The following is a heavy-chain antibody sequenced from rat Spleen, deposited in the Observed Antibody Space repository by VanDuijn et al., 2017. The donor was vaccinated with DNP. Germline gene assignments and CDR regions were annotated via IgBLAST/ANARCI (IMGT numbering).Heavy chain of an antibody. Sequence: EVQLVESGGGLVQPGRSLKLSCAASGFTFSSYWMYWFRQAPGKGLEWVATIIYDGTTTYNGDSVKGRFTISRDTAKSTLYLQMNSLRSEDMATYYCVRPYHYSGGGFAYWGQGTLVTVSS. CDR2: IIYDGTTT. D-gene: IGHD1-1*01. CDR3: VRPYHYSGGGFAY. CDR1: GFTFSSYW. J-gene: IGHJ3*01. V-gene: IGHV5-22*01.